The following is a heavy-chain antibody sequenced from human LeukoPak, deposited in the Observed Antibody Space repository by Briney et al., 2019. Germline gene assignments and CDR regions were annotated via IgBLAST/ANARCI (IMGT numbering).Heavy chain of an antibody. J-gene: IGHJ3*02. Sequence: PGGSLRLSCAASGFTFSDYYMSWVRQAPGKGLEWVSAISGSGGSTYYADSVKGRFTISRDNSKNTLYLQMNSLRAEDTAVYYCAKETYYDILTGDAFDIWGQGTMVTVSS. CDR1: GFTFSDYY. D-gene: IGHD3-9*01. V-gene: IGHV3-23*01. CDR2: ISGSGGST. CDR3: AKETYYDILTGDAFDI.